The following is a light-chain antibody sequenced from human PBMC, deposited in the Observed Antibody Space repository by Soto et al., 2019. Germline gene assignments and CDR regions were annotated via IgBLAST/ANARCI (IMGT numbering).Light chain of an antibody. J-gene: IGKJ4*01. Sequence: DIPMTQSRSSLSASVGDRVTISCRASQGIRNYVAWYQQRPGKVPKLLIYAASTLQSGVPSRFSGSGSGTDFTLTISSLQPEDVATYYCQKYNSVPSFGGGTKVEIK. V-gene: IGKV1-27*01. CDR2: AAS. CDR1: QGIRNY. CDR3: QKYNSVPS.